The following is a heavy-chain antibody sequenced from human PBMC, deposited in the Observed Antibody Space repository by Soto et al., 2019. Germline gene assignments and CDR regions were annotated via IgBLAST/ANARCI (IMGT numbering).Heavy chain of an antibody. CDR3: ARARGGRYSSSSRYYYYYMDV. CDR2: TYYRSKWYN. J-gene: IGHJ6*03. D-gene: IGHD6-6*01. V-gene: IGHV6-1*01. CDR1: GDSVSSNSAA. Sequence: PSQTLSLTCAISGDSVSSNSAAWNWIRQSPSRGLEWLGRTYYRSKWYNDYAVSVKSRITINPDTSKNQFSLQLNSVTPEDTAVYYFARARGGRYSSSSRYYYYYMDVWGKGTTVTVSS.